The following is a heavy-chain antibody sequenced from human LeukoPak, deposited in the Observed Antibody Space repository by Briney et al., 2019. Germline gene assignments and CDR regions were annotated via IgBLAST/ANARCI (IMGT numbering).Heavy chain of an antibody. Sequence: GGSLRLSCAASGFTFSSYSMNWVRQAPGKGLEWVSYISSSSSTIYYADSVKGRFTISRDNAKNSLYLQMNSLRDEDTAVYYCARDYKLGKLDSSGWYDYWGQGTLVTVSS. CDR1: GFTFSSYS. CDR2: ISSSSSTI. CDR3: ARDYKLGKLDSSGWYDY. V-gene: IGHV3-48*02. J-gene: IGHJ4*02. D-gene: IGHD6-19*01.